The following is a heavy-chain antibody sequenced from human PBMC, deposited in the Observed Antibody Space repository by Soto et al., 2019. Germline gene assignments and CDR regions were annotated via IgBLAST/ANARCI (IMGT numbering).Heavy chain of an antibody. CDR2: IKSKNDGGTT. J-gene: IGHJ6*03. V-gene: IGHV3-15*01. D-gene: IGHD3-10*01. CDR3: TKGGSGAKYYYMDV. Sequence: PGVSLRLSCAPSGFTFSNAWMSWVRQAPGEGLEWVGRIKSKNDGGTTDYTEPVKSRITITRDDSKNKQYLQMNSLKTEDTAVYYCTKGGSGAKYYYMDVWGKGT. CDR1: GFTFSNAW.